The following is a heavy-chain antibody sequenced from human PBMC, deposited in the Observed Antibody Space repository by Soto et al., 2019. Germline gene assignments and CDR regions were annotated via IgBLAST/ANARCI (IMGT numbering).Heavy chain of an antibody. CDR1: GGSIKTNVW. CDR3: ARDAAVPGEADRFDY. J-gene: IGHJ4*02. D-gene: IGHD6-19*01. Sequence: SETLSLTCTGSGGSIKTNVWWSWVRQPPGKGLEWIGEIFHNGNTYYNPSLQSRVTMSVDKSKNQFSLMLTSVTAADTAMYYCARDAAVPGEADRFDYWGQGILVTVSS. V-gene: IGHV4-4*02. CDR2: IFHNGNT.